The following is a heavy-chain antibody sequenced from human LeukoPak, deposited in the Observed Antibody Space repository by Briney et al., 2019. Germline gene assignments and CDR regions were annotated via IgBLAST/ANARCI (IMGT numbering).Heavy chain of an antibody. J-gene: IGHJ3*02. Sequence: SETLSLTCTVSGGSTSSSSYYWAWIRQPAGKGLKWIGSLYYSGSSSYNPSLKSRLTISVDISKNQFSLRLSSVTAADTAVYYCAKSRNYYQSRDAFYIWGQETMVAVSS. CDR3: AKSRNYYQSRDAFYI. D-gene: IGHD3-22*01. CDR1: GGSTSSSSYY. V-gene: IGHV4-39*01. CDR2: LYYSGSS.